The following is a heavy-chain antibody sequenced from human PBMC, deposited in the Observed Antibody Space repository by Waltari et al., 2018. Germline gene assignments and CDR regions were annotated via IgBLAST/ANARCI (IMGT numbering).Heavy chain of an antibody. D-gene: IGHD5-12*01. CDR2: INPNSGGT. Sequence: QVQRVQPGAELKKPGASVKVSCKASGYTFTGYYMHWVRQAPGQGLEWMGRINPNSGGTNYAQKFQGKVTMTRDTSISTAYMELSRLRSDDTAVYYCATTPSEVATTRTWDYWGQGTLVTVSS. J-gene: IGHJ4*02. CDR1: GYTFTGYY. CDR3: ATTPSEVATTRTWDY. V-gene: IGHV1-2*06.